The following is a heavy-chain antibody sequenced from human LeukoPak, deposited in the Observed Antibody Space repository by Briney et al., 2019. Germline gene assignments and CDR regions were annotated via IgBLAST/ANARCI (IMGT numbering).Heavy chain of an antibody. CDR3: ARAEVGATLGY. D-gene: IGHD1-26*01. CDR1: GFTFSSYD. V-gene: IGHV3-13*04. CDR2: IGTAGDT. J-gene: IGHJ4*02. Sequence: LAGGSLRLSCAASGFTFSSYDMHWVRQATGKGLEWVSAIGTAGDTYYPGSVKGRFTISRENAKNSLYLQMNSLRAGDTAVYYCARAEVGATLGYWGQGTLVTVSS.